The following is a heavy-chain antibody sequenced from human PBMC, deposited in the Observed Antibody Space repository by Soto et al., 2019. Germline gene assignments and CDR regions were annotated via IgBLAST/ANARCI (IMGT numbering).Heavy chain of an antibody. V-gene: IGHV3-66*01. CDR1: GFTVSSNY. Sequence: EVQLVESGGGLVQPGGSLRLSCAASGFTVSSNYMSWVRQAPGKGLEWVSVIYSGGSTYYADSVKGRFTISRDNSKNTLYLQMTSLRAEDTAVYYCARVDDYGDYGDAFDIWGQGTMVTVSS. CDR2: IYSGGST. J-gene: IGHJ3*02. D-gene: IGHD4-17*01. CDR3: ARVDDYGDYGDAFDI.